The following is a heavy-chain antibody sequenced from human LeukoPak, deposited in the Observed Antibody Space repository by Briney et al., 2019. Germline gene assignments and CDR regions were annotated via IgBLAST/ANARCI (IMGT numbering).Heavy chain of an antibody. V-gene: IGHV1-69*13. D-gene: IGHD5/OR15-5a*01. CDR3: ARDLNPDLCLY. CDR2: IIPIFGTA. J-gene: IGHJ4*02. Sequence: SVKVSCKASGYTFTGYYMHWVRQAPGQGLEWMGGIIPIFGTANYAQKFQGRVTITADESTSTAYMERSSLRSEDTAVYYCARDLNPDLCLYWGQGTLVTVSS. CDR1: GYTFTGYY.